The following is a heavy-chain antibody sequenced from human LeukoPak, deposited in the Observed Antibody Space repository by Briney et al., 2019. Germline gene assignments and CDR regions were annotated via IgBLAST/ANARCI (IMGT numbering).Heavy chain of an antibody. V-gene: IGHV3-7*01. CDR2: IKQDGSEK. CDR1: GFTFSSYW. CDR3: ARDIVVVVAASNWFDP. D-gene: IGHD2-15*01. Sequence: GGSLRLSCAASGFTFSSYWMSWVRQAPGKGLEWVANIKQDGSEKYYVDSVKGRFTISRDNAKNSLYLQMNSLRAEDTAVYYCARDIVVVVAASNWFDPWGQGTLVTVSS. J-gene: IGHJ5*02.